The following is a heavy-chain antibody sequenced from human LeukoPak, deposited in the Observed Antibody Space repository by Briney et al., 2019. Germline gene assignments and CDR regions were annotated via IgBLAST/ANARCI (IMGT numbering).Heavy chain of an antibody. CDR2: INPNSGGT. D-gene: IGHD3-10*01. CDR3: ARDTKIGEFVFDY. CDR1: GYTFTGYY. J-gene: IGHJ4*02. V-gene: IGHV1-2*02. Sequence: GASVTVSCKASGYTFTGYYMHWVRQAPGQGLEWMGWINPNSGGTNYAQKFQGRVTMTRDTSISTAYMELSRLRSDDTAVYYCARDTKIGEFVFDYWGQGTLVTVSS.